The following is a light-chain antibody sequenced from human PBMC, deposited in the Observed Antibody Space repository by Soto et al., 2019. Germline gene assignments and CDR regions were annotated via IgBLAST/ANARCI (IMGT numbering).Light chain of an antibody. CDR3: QQLNSYPRT. J-gene: IGKJ5*01. Sequence: DVQITQSPSTLSAYVGGRVTIPCRASQSIINWLAWYQQKPGKAPKLLIYGASSLESGVPSRFRGSGSGTDFTLPIGRLQSEDFETYYCQQLNSYPRTFGQGTRLDIK. CDR1: QSIINW. V-gene: IGKV1-5*01. CDR2: GAS.